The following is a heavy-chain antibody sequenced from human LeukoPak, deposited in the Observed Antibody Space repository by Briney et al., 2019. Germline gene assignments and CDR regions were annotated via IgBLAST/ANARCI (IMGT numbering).Heavy chain of an antibody. CDR3: ARNYYDSSGRTPIDY. D-gene: IGHD3-22*01. CDR1: GGSISSSSYY. CDR2: IYYSGST. V-gene: IGHV4-39*01. Sequence: SETLSLTCTVSGGSISSSSYYWGWIRQPPGKGLEWIGSIYYSGSTYYNPSLKSRVTISVDTSKNQFSLKLSSVTAADTAVYYCARNYYDSSGRTPIDYWGQGTLVTVSS. J-gene: IGHJ4*02.